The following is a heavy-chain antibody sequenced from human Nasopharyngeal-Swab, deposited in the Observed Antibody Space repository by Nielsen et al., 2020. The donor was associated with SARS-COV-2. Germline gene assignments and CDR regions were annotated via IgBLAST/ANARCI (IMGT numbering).Heavy chain of an antibody. V-gene: IGHV4-59*08. J-gene: IGHJ3*02. CDR3: ARRGTGGKKGAFDI. D-gene: IGHD2-8*02. CDR2: IYYSRST. Sequence: WIRQSPGKGLEWIGYIYYSRSTNYNPSLKSRVTISVDTSKNQFSLKLSSVTAADTAVYYCARRGTGGKKGAFDIWGQGTMVTVSS.